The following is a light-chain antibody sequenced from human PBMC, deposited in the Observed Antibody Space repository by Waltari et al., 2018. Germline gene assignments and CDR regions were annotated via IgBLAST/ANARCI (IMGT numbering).Light chain of an antibody. J-gene: IGKJ2*01. CDR1: QSVVFSSNNKNY. CDR3: QQCYTFPYT. V-gene: IGKV4-1*01. CDR2: WAS. Sequence: DIVLTKSPDSLAVSLGKRATINCKSSQSVVFSSNNKNYLAWYQQKPGQPPKLLITWASTRESGVPDRFSGSGSETDFTLTISSLQAEDVAVYYCQQCYTFPYTFGQGTKLEIK.